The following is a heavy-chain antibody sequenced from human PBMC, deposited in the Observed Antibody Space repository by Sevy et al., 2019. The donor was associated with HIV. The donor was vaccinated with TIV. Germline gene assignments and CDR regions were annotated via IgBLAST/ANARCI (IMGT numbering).Heavy chain of an antibody. D-gene: IGHD3-10*01. V-gene: IGHV4-39*01. CDR1: GVSMSGSSYD. CDR2: IFFSGST. Sequence: SETLSLTCSVSGVSMSGSSYDGGWIRQSPGKGLEWIASIFFSGSTYYNPSLKGRVTISVDTSKSQFSLKLNSVTAADTALYYCARQGGLVDRAFDYWGQGTLVTVSS. CDR3: ARQGGLVDRAFDY. J-gene: IGHJ4*02.